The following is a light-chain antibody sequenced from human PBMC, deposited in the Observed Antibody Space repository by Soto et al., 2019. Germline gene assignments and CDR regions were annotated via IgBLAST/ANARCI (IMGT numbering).Light chain of an antibody. CDR3: QQVKSYPIT. J-gene: IGKJ5*01. V-gene: IGKV1-9*01. Sequence: DIQMTQSPTTLSASVGDIVTVTCRASQGISSDLAWYQQNPGKAPKLLIYAASTLQNGVPSTFSGSGSGPEFTLTISSLQPEDFGTYYCQQVKSYPITFGQGTRLEIK. CDR2: AAS. CDR1: QGISSD.